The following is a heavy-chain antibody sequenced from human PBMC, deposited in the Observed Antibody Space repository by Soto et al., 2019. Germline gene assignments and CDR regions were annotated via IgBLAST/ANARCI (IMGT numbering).Heavy chain of an antibody. J-gene: IGHJ5*02. CDR3: ATTNAPYSYDTVP. CDR2: IYYSGAT. CDR1: GDSINNYDHF. Sequence: SETLSLTCTVSGDSINNYDHFWTWIRQRPGEGLEWIGYIYYSGATCYRPSLKTRVSISLHKSQNYFSLEPSSVTAPDPAVYYSATTNAPYSYDTVPGGQGTVV. D-gene: IGHD3-16*01. V-gene: IGHV4-30-4*08.